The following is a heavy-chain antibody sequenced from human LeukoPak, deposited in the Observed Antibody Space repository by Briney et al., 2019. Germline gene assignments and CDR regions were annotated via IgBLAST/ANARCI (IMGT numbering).Heavy chain of an antibody. CDR1: GVSVTNDFY. CDR2: MYHSGNS. D-gene: IGHD3-10*01. J-gene: IGHJ3*02. Sequence: PSETLSLTCTVSGVSVTNDFYWAWLRQPPGKGLEWIGSMYHSGNSYYNPPLKSRVTISLDTSKNQFSLRLRSVTAADTAVYYCAKSNGYGLVDIWGQGTMVTVSS. CDR3: AKSNGYGLVDI. V-gene: IGHV4-38-2*02.